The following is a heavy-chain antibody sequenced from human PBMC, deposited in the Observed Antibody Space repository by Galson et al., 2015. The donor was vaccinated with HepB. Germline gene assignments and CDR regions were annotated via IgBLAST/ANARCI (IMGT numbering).Heavy chain of an antibody. CDR2: IKQDGSEK. Sequence: SLRLSCAASGFTFSSYWMSWVRQAPGKGLEWVANIKQDGSEKYYVDSVKGRFTISRDNAKNSLYLQMNSLRAEDTAVYYCARVRGSYGEYYFDYWGQGTLVTVSS. CDR3: ARVRGSYGEYYFDY. D-gene: IGHD1-26*01. V-gene: IGHV3-7*03. CDR1: GFTFSSYW. J-gene: IGHJ4*02.